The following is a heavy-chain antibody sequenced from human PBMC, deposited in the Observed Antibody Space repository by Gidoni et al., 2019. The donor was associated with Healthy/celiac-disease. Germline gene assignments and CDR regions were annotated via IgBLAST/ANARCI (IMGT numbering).Heavy chain of an antibody. V-gene: IGHV3-21*01. CDR1: GFTSRSYS. Sequence: VQLVESGGGLVIPGGSLSLSCAASGFTSRSYSMNWVRQAPGKGLEWVSSISSSSSYIYYADSVKSRFTNSRDNAKNSLYLQRNSLRAEDTAVYYCARGGEAVAGPYFDYWGQGTLVTVSS. CDR3: ARGGEAVAGPYFDY. J-gene: IGHJ4*02. D-gene: IGHD6-19*01. CDR2: ISSSSSYI.